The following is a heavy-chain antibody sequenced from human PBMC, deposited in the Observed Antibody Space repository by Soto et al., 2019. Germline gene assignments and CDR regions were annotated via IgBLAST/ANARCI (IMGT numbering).Heavy chain of an antibody. J-gene: IGHJ4*02. CDR1: GGSISSDGYS. Sequence: TLSLTCAVSGGSISSDGYSWSWIRQPPGKGLEWIGYIYHSGSTYYNPSLKSRVTISVDRSKNQFSLKLSSVTAADTAVYYCARVGYSSSWYFAYWGQGTLVTVSS. D-gene: IGHD6-13*01. V-gene: IGHV4-30-2*01. CDR3: ARVGYSSSWYFAY. CDR2: IYHSGST.